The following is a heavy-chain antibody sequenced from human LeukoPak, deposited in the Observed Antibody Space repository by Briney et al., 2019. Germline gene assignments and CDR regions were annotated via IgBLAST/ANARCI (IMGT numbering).Heavy chain of an antibody. CDR3: ARGGDDSKRGYYFDY. J-gene: IGHJ4*02. CDR2: ISAYNGNT. Sequence: ASVKVSGKASGYTFTSYGISWVRQAPGQGLEWMGWISAYNGNTNYAQKLQGRVTMTTDTSTSTAYMELRSLRSDDTAVYYCARGGDDSKRGYYFDYWGQGTLVTVSS. CDR1: GYTFTSYG. D-gene: IGHD3-22*01. V-gene: IGHV1-18*01.